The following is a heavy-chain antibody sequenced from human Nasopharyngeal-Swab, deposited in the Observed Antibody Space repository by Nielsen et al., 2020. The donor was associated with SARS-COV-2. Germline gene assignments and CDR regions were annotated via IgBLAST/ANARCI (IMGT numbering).Heavy chain of an antibody. CDR1: GGSISSYY. Sequence: SETLSLTCTVSGGSISSYYWSWIRQPAGKGLEWIGRIYTSGSTNYNPSLKSRVTISVDKSKNQFSLKLSSVTAADTAVYYCARDIAAAGTGAYYFDYWGQGTLVTVSS. D-gene: IGHD6-13*01. J-gene: IGHJ4*02. CDR2: IYTSGST. V-gene: IGHV4-4*07. CDR3: ARDIAAAGTGAYYFDY.